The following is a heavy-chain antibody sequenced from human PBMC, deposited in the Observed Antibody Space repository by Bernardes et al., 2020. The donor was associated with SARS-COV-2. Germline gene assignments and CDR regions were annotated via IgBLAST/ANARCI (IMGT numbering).Heavy chain of an antibody. V-gene: IGHV4-59*01. CDR1: GGSISSYY. CDR2: IYYTGST. CDR3: ARSDSSGLLGCLGAFDI. J-gene: IGHJ3*02. Sequence: SETLSLTCTVSGGSISSYYWSWIRQPPGKGLEWIGYIYYTGSTNYNPSLQSRVTISVDTSKNQFSLKLSSVTAADTAVYYCARSDSSGLLGCLGAFDIWGQGTMVTVSS. D-gene: IGHD3-3*01.